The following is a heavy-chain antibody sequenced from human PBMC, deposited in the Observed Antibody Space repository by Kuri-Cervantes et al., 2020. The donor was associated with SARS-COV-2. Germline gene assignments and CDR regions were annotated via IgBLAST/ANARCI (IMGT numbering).Heavy chain of an antibody. D-gene: IGHD3-3*01. CDR3: ARGARITILGVLIGGRENPFFDP. J-gene: IGHJ5*02. V-gene: IGHV1-2*04. Sequence: ASVKVSCKASGYTFTGYYTHWVRQAPGERLEWMGWINPNSDGTKYAQKFEGWVTLTRDTSIATAYMEVSRLRSDDTAVYYCARGARITILGVLIGGRENPFFDPWGQGTQVTVSS. CDR1: GYTFTGYY. CDR2: INPNSDGT.